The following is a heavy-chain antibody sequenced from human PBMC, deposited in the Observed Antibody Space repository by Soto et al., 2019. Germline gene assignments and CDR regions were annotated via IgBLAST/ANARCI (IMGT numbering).Heavy chain of an antibody. CDR3: ARQGTNSAPNWFDP. CDR1: GYSFTSYW. J-gene: IGHJ5*02. Sequence: GESLKISCKGSGYSFTSYWISWVRQMPGKGLEWMGRIDPSASYTNYSPSFQGHVTTSADQSISPSFLQWSSLQASDTAMYDCARQGTNSAPNWFDPWGQGTLVTVSS. CDR2: IDPSASYT. V-gene: IGHV5-10-1*01. D-gene: IGHD7-27*01.